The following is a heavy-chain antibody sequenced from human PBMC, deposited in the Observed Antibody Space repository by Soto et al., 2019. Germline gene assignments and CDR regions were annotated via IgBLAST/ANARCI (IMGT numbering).Heavy chain of an antibody. J-gene: IGHJ6*02. CDR2: ISSSSSYT. V-gene: IGHV3-11*06. CDR1: GFTFSDYY. D-gene: IGHD3-3*01. Sequence: PGGSLRLSCAASGFTFSDYYMSWIRQAPGKGLEWVSYISSSSSYTNYADSVKGRFTISRDNAKNSLYLQMNSLRAEDTAVYYCASWVSYYDFWSGYYKARDRDYYGMEVWGQGTTVTVSS. CDR3: ASWVSYYDFWSGYYKARDRDYYGMEV.